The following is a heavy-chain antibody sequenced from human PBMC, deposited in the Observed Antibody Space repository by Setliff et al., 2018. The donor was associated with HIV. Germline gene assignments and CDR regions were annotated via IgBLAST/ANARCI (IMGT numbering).Heavy chain of an antibody. D-gene: IGHD3-10*01. CDR1: GFTISNHA. CDR2: ISYDGSNK. J-gene: IGHJ4*02. Sequence: PGGSLRLSCAASGFTISNHAMSWVRQAPGKGLEWVAVISYDGSNKYYADSVKGRFTISRDNSKNTLYLQMNSLRAEGTAVYYCARGEGVFGSGSYYNMDYWGQGTLVTVSS. V-gene: IGHV3-30-3*01. CDR3: ARGEGVFGSGSYYNMDY.